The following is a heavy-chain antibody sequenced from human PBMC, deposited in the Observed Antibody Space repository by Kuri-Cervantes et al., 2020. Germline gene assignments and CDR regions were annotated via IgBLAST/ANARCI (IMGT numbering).Heavy chain of an antibody. D-gene: IGHD4-11*01. CDR2: IKQDGSEK. Sequence: GESLKISCAASGFTFSDYYMSWIRQAPGKGLEWVANIKQDGSEKYYVDSVKGRFTISRDNAKNSLYLQMNSLRAEDTAVYYCAKRKGLDYSNYRYYYYYYGMDVWGQGTTVTVSS. J-gene: IGHJ6*02. CDR3: AKRKGLDYSNYRYYYYYYGMDV. V-gene: IGHV3-7*03. CDR1: GFTFSDYY.